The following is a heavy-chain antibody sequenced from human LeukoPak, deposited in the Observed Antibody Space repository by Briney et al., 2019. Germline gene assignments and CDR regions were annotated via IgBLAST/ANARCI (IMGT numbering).Heavy chain of an antibody. V-gene: IGHV4-34*01. CDR1: GGSFSGYY. CDR2: INHSGST. D-gene: IGHD5-18*01. J-gene: IGHJ5*02. Sequence: PSETLSLTCAVYGGSFSGYYWSWIRQPPGKGLEWIGEINHSGSTNYNPSLKSRVTISVDTSKNQFSLKLSSVTAADTAVYYCARRTRGIRGYSYGYGSGWFDPWGQGTLVTVSS. CDR3: ARRTRGIRGYSYGYGSGWFDP.